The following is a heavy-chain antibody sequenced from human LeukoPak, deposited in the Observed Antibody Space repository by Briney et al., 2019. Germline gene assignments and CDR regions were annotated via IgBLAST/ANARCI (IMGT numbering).Heavy chain of an antibody. Sequence: TGGSLRLSCAASGFTFSSYAMHWVRQAPGKGLEWVAVISYDGSNKYYADSVKGRFTISRDNSKNTLYLQMDSLRVEDTGVYHCARDPWESFGGRYYFYGMDVWGQGTTVSVSS. CDR2: ISYDGSNK. CDR1: GFTFSSYA. V-gene: IGHV3-30-3*01. D-gene: IGHD4-23*01. CDR3: ARDPWESFGGRYYFYGMDV. J-gene: IGHJ6*02.